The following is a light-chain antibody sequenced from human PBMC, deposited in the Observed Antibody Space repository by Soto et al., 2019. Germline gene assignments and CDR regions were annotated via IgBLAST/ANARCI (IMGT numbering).Light chain of an antibody. J-gene: IGLJ2*01. V-gene: IGLV1-44*01. CDR3: ATWDDSLNGVV. CDR2: SSN. Sequence: QSVLAQPPSTSGTPGQRVTISCSGSSSDIGGNPVNWYQQLPGTAPKLLIYSSNRRPSGVPDRFSGSKSGTSASLAISGLQSEDEADHYCATWDDSLNGVVFGGGTKLTVL. CDR1: SSDIGGNP.